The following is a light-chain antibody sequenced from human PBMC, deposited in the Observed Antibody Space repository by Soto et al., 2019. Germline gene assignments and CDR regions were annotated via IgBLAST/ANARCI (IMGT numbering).Light chain of an antibody. J-gene: IGLJ7*01. CDR1: SSDGGSYNL. V-gene: IGLV2-23*02. Sequence: QSALTQPASVSGSPGQSITISCTGTSSDGGSYNLVSWYQQHPGKAPKLMIYEVSKRPSGVSNRFSGSKSGNTASLTISGLQAEDEADYYCCSYAGSSTYAVFGGGTQLTVL. CDR2: EVS. CDR3: CSYAGSSTYAV.